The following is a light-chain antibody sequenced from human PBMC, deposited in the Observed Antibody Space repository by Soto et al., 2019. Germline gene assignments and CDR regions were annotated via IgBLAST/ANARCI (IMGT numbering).Light chain of an antibody. CDR1: QSASSSY. Sequence: EIVLTQSPGTLSLSPGERATLSCRASQSASSSYLAWYQQKPGQAPRPLIYGASSRATNIPDRFSGSGSGTDFTLTISRLEPEDFAVYYCLQYGSSPYTFGQGTKLEIK. V-gene: IGKV3-20*01. J-gene: IGKJ2*01. CDR2: GAS. CDR3: LQYGSSPYT.